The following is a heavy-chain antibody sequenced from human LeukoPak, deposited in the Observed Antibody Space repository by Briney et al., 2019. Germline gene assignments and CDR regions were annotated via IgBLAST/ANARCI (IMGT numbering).Heavy chain of an antibody. CDR2: INPSSGGT. D-gene: IGHD3-22*01. CDR1: GYTFTDYY. Sequence: GASVTVSCKASGYTFTDYYMHWVRQAPGQGLEWMGWINPSSGGTNYAQKFQGRVTVTRDTSISTAYMDLSRLRSDDTAVYYCARAGVWDYSDSSGYHNAAFDIWGQGTMVTVSS. J-gene: IGHJ3*02. CDR3: ARAGVWDYSDSSGYHNAAFDI. V-gene: IGHV1-2*02.